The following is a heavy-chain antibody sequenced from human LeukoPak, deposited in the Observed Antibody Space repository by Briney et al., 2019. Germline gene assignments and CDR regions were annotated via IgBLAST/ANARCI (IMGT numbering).Heavy chain of an antibody. V-gene: IGHV1-2*02. CDR3: ARDLAVAGTMVEFDY. J-gene: IGHJ4*02. CDR2: INPNSGGT. Sequence: ASVKVSCKASGYTFTSYAMHWVRQAPGQGLEWMGWINPNSGGTNYAQKFEGRVTMTRDTSISAAYMELSRLRSDDTAVYYCARDLAVAGTMVEFDYWGQGTLVTVSS. D-gene: IGHD6-19*01. CDR1: GYTFTSYA.